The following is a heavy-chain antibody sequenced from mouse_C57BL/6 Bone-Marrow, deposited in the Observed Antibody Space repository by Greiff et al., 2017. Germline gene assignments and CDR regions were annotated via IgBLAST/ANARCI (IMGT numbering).Heavy chain of an antibody. Sequence: QVQLKQPGAELVKPGASVKISCKASGYAFSSSWMNWVKQRPGKGLEWIGRIYPGDGDTNYNGKFKGKATLTADKSSSTAYMQLSSLTSEDSAVYFCARPLMDYWGQGTSVTVSS. CDR1: GYAFSSSW. J-gene: IGHJ4*01. CDR2: IYPGDGDT. V-gene: IGHV1-82*01. CDR3: ARPLMDY.